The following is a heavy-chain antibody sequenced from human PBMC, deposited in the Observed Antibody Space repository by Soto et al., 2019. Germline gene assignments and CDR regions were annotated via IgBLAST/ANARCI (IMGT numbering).Heavy chain of an antibody. D-gene: IGHD3-16*01. V-gene: IGHV1-18*01. CDR3: ATKDDHKDDQPYYYGMDI. Sequence: QVQLLQSGGEVKTPGASLKVSCKAIGYTSSSYGINWVRQAPGQGLEWMGWISVFNGDTKYAQKFQGRVASTKDPCTSTAHMELRSLRSDDAAVYFCATKDDHKDDQPYYYGMDIWGQGTTVTVSS. CDR2: ISVFNGDT. J-gene: IGHJ6*02. CDR1: GYTSSSYG.